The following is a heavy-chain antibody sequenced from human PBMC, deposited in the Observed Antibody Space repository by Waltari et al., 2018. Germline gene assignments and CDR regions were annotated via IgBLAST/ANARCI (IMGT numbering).Heavy chain of an antibody. Sequence: EVQLLESGGGLVQPGGSMRLSCAASGFTFSSYAMSWVRQAPGKGLEWVSAIGGSGGSTYYADSVKGRFTISRDNSKNTLYLQMNSLRAEDTAVYYCAKCGRYFDWSHDYWGQGTLVTVSS. CDR2: IGGSGGST. J-gene: IGHJ4*02. CDR1: GFTFSSYA. V-gene: IGHV3-23*01. CDR3: AKCGRYFDWSHDY. D-gene: IGHD3-9*01.